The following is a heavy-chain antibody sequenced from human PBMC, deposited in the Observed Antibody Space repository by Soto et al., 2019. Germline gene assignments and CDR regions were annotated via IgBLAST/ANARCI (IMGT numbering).Heavy chain of an antibody. CDR3: ARVPPSDGMDV. V-gene: IGHV3-53*01. CDR1: GFTVGSNY. CDR2: IYSGGST. J-gene: IGHJ6*02. Sequence: VGSLRLSCAASGFTVGSNYISWVRQAPGKGLEWVSVIYSGGSTYYADSVKGRFTISRDNSKNTLYLQMNSLRAEDTAVYYCARVPPSDGMDVWGQGTTVTVSS. D-gene: IGHD6-19*01.